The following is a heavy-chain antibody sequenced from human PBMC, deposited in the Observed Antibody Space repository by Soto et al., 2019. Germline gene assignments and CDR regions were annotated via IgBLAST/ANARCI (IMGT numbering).Heavy chain of an antibody. J-gene: IGHJ6*02. D-gene: IGHD3-9*01. Sequence: SETLSLTCTVSGGSISSSSYFWGWIRQPPGKGLERIGSIYYSGSIYYNPSLKIRVTVSVDTSKNQFSLKLSSVTAVDTAVYYCARDLGYYDILGGSYRHYYYGMDVWGQGTTVTVSS. CDR2: IYYSGSI. CDR1: GGSISSSSYF. V-gene: IGHV4-39*07. CDR3: ARDLGYYDILGGSYRHYYYGMDV.